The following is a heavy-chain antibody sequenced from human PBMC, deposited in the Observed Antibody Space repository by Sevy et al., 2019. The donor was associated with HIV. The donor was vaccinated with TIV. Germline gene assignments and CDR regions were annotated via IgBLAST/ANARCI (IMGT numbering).Heavy chain of an antibody. J-gene: IGHJ6*02. Sequence: GGSLRLSCSPSGLTFSDYYMTWIRQAPGKGLECISYISNSGNTVYYADSVKGRFTVSRDNAKKSLYLQLNSLRDEDTAVYYCARDNYCISGDGCYGYGLDVWGQGTTVTVSS. CDR2: ISNSGNTV. CDR1: GLTFSDYY. CDR3: ARDNYCISGDGCYGYGLDV. D-gene: IGHD2-2*01. V-gene: IGHV3-11*01.